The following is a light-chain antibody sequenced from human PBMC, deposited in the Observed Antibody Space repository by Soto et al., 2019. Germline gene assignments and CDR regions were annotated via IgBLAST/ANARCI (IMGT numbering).Light chain of an antibody. Sequence: QSVLTQPASVSGSPGQSITISCTGTSSDVGVYNYVSWYQQHPGKAPKLMICEVSNRPSGVSSRFSGSKSGNTASLTISGLRAEDEADYYCQVYDRRLSTYVIFGGGTKLTVL. J-gene: IGLJ2*01. CDR2: EVS. V-gene: IGLV2-14*01. CDR3: QVYDRRLSTYVI. CDR1: SSDVGVYNY.